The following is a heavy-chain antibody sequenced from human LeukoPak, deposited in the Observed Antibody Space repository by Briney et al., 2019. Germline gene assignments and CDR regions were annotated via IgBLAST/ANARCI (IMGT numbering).Heavy chain of an antibody. J-gene: IGHJ4*02. Sequence: PGGSLRLSCAASGFTFSSYSMNWVRRAPGKGLEWVSSISSSSSYIYYADSVKGRFTISRDNAKNSLYLQMNSLRAEDTAVYYCARDRDFPTVAPFDYWGQGTLVTVSS. CDR3: ARDRDFPTVAPFDY. D-gene: IGHD6-19*01. CDR1: GFTFSSYS. CDR2: ISSSSSYI. V-gene: IGHV3-21*01.